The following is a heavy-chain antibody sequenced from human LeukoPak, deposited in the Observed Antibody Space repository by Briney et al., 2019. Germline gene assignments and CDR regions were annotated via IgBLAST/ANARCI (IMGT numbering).Heavy chain of an antibody. CDR3: ARGYFDWLLYGNNWFDP. V-gene: IGHV5-51*01. D-gene: IGHD3-9*01. Sequence: GESLKISCKGSGYRFTNYWIGWVRQMPGKGLEWMGIIYPGDSDTRYSPSFQGQVTISADKSISTAYLQWSSLKASDTAMYYCARGYFDWLLYGNNWFDPWGQGTLVTVSS. CDR2: IYPGDSDT. CDR1: GYRFTNYW. J-gene: IGHJ5*02.